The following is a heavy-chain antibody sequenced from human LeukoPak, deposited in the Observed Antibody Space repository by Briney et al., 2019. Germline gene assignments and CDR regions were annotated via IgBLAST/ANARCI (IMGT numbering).Heavy chain of an antibody. V-gene: IGHV3-30*02. CDR1: GFTFSSYG. CDR3: ARDRVGATRGYYYYYMDV. Sequence: GGSLRLSCAASGFTFSSYGMHWVRQTPGKGLEWVAFIRYDGSNKYYGDSVRGRFTISRDNSKNTLCLQMNSLRAEDMAVYYCARDRVGATRGYYYYYMDVWGKGTTVTVSS. J-gene: IGHJ6*03. CDR2: IRYDGSNK. D-gene: IGHD1-26*01.